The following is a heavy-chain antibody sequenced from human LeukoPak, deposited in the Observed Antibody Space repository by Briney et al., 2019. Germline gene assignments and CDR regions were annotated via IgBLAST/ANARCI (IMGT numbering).Heavy chain of an antibody. CDR2: IYSGGST. V-gene: IGHV3-66*01. Sequence: GGSLRLSCAASGFTVSSNYMSWVRQAPGKGLEWVSVIYSGGSTYYADSVKGRFTISRDNSKNTLYLQMNSLRAEDTAVYYCARESITMIAGYFDYWGQGTLVTVSS. CDR3: ARESITMIAGYFDY. D-gene: IGHD3-22*01. J-gene: IGHJ4*02. CDR1: GFTVSSNY.